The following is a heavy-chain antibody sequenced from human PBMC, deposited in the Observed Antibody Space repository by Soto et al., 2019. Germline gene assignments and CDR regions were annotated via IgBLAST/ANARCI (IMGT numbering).Heavy chain of an antibody. CDR3: ARELPVDVVAVETAPDTSAFDI. CDR1: GFSFSLYA. J-gene: IGHJ3*02. D-gene: IGHD2-15*01. V-gene: IGHV3-23*01. CDR2: IGGGGGSP. Sequence: EMQLLESGGGLVQPGGSLRLTCAASGFSFSLYAMSWLRQAPGKGPEWVSAIGGGGGSPNYADSVKGRFTISRDNSKNTLFLQMTSLRVEDAAVYYCARELPVDVVAVETAPDTSAFDIWGQGTMVTVSS.